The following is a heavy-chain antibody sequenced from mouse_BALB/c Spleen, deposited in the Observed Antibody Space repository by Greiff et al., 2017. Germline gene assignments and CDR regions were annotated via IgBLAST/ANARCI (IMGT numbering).Heavy chain of an antibody. CDR3: AKDYSYAMDD. CDR1: GFTFSRYA. J-gene: IGHJ4*01. Sequence: EVQRVESGGGLVKPGGSLKLSCAASGFTFSRYAMSWVRQTPEKRLEWVATISSGGSYTYYPDSVKGRFTISRDNAKNTLYLQMSSLRSEDTAMYYCAKDYSYAMDDWGQGTSVTVSS. D-gene: IGHD1-1*01. V-gene: IGHV5-9-3*01. CDR2: ISSGGSYT.